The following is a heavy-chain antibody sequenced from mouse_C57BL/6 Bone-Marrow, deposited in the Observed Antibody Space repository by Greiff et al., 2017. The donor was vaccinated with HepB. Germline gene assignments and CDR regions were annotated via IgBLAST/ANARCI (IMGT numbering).Heavy chain of an antibody. CDR2: INPGSGGT. J-gene: IGHJ1*03. CDR1: GYAFTNYL. V-gene: IGHV1-54*01. Sequence: VQLQQSGAELVRPGTSVKVSCKASGYAFTNYLIEWVKQRPGQGLEWIGVINPGSGGTNYNEKFKGKATLTADKSSSTAYMQLSSLTSEDSAVYFCAGGNWYFDVWGTGTTVTVSS. CDR3: AGGNWYFDV.